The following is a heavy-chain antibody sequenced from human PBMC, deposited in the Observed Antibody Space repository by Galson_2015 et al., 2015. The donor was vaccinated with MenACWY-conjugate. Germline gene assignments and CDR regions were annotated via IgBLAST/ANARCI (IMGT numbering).Heavy chain of an antibody. CDR3: ARGWFKDKMDY. V-gene: IGHV3-21*01. Sequence: YLRLSCAVSGFTFRNYSMNWVRQAPGKGLEWVSLITRSSSDIYYADSVKGRFTISRDNAKNSMHLEMNSLRAKDAAVYYCARGWFKDKMDYWGQGTLVTASS. J-gene: IGHJ4*02. CDR2: ITRSSSDI. CDR1: GFTFRNYS. D-gene: IGHD2-15*01.